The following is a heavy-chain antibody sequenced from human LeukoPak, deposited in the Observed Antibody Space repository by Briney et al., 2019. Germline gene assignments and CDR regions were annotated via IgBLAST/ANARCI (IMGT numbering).Heavy chain of an antibody. V-gene: IGHV3-9*01. Sequence: PGGSLRLSCAASGFTFDDYAMHWVRHAPGKGLEWVSGISWNSGSIGYADSVKGRFTISRDNAKNSLYLQMNSLRAEDTAVYYCARDQWLVRNWGQGTLVTVCS. CDR1: GFTFDDYA. CDR3: ARDQWLVRN. CDR2: ISWNSGSI. D-gene: IGHD6-19*01. J-gene: IGHJ4*02.